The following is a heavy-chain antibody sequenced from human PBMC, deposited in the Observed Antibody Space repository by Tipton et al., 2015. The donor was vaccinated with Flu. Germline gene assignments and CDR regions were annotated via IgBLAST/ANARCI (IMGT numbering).Heavy chain of an antibody. D-gene: IGHD3-10*01. CDR1: GDSIGSRYF. CDR3: SRSTYYYGSGSSDY. Sequence: TLSLTCSVSGDSIGSRYFWGWIRQPPGKGLEWIGSVSHSGSTYYEPSLKSRVTISLDTFQNQFSLKLISVTAADTAVYYCSRSTYYYGSGSSDYWGQGTLVTVSS. CDR2: VSHSGST. J-gene: IGHJ4*02. V-gene: IGHV4-38-2*01.